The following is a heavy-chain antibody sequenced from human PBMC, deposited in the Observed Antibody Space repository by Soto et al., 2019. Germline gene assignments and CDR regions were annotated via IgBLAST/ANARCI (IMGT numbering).Heavy chain of an antibody. Sequence: PSETLSLTCAVSGGSISSGGYSWSWIRQPPGKGLEWIGYIYHSGSTYYNPSLKSRVTISVDTSKNQFSLKLSSVTAADTALFYCATQEGGGSNVYTFAPWGQGTLVTVSS. J-gene: IGHJ5*02. CDR2: IYHSGST. CDR3: ATQEGGGSNVYTFAP. D-gene: IGHD1-26*01. CDR1: GGSISSGGYS. V-gene: IGHV4-30-2*03.